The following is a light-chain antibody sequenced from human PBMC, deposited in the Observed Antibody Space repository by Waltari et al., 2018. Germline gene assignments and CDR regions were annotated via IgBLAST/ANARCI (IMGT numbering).Light chain of an antibody. Sequence: ERVMTQSPATLSVSPGDRATLSCRASQSVSSNLAWYQRNPGQAPRLLIYGASTRATGIPARFSGSGSGTEFTLTISSLQSEDFAFYYCQQYNNWPRTFGQGTKVEIK. J-gene: IGKJ1*01. CDR3: QQYNNWPRT. CDR2: GAS. V-gene: IGKV3-15*01. CDR1: QSVSSN.